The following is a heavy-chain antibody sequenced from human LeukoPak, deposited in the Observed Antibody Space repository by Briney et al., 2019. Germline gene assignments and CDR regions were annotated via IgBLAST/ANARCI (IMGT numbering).Heavy chain of an antibody. V-gene: IGHV3-66*02. CDR1: GFTFSSYS. J-gene: IGHJ5*02. CDR2: IYSGGST. Sequence: GGSLRLSCAASGFTFSSYSMNWVRQAPGKGLEWVSVIYSGGSTYYADSVKGRFTISRDNSKNTLYLQMNSLRAEDMAVYYCARYCSSTSCYRLWFDPWGQGTLVTVSS. D-gene: IGHD2-2*01. CDR3: ARYCSSTSCYRLWFDP.